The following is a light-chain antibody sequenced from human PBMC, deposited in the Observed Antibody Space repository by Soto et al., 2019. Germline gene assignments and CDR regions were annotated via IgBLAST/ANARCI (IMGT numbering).Light chain of an antibody. Sequence: QSVLTQPPSASGTPGQRVTISCSGTSSNIGSRTVNWYQQLPGTAPKLLIYTNNQRPSGVPDRFSGSKSGTSDSLAISGLQSEDEADYYCAAWDDSLKGWVFGGGTKLTVL. V-gene: IGLV1-44*01. CDR1: SSNIGSRT. CDR2: TNN. J-gene: IGLJ3*02. CDR3: AAWDDSLKGWV.